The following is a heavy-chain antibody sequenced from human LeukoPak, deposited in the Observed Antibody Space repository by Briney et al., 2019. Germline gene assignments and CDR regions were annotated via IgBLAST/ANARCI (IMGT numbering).Heavy chain of an antibody. CDR2: ISGSGRST. CDR3: AKGGLGKEVFAW. Sequence: PGGSLRLSCAASGFAFSTNAMSWGRRALGEGLEGVSRISGSGRSTYYTDSMKGRFTVYRDNSNNTLYLQMKSLTAEDTATYYCAKGGLGKEVFAWWGQGTAVTVSS. V-gene: IGHV3-23*01. CDR1: GFAFSTNA. J-gene: IGHJ4*02. D-gene: IGHD3-9*01.